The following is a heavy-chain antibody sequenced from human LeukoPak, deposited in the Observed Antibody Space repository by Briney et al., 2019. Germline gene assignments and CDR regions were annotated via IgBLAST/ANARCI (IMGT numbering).Heavy chain of an antibody. CDR1: GYTFTSYY. CDR3: AREGSFVYSSHWSWFDP. CDR2: INPSGGST. Sequence: ASVKVSCKASGYTFTSYYMHWVRQAPGQGLEWMGIINPSGGSTSYAQKFQGRVTMTRDMSTSTVYMELSSLRSEDTAVYYCAREGSFVYSSHWSWFDPWGQGTLVTVSS. J-gene: IGHJ5*02. V-gene: IGHV1-46*01. D-gene: IGHD6-13*01.